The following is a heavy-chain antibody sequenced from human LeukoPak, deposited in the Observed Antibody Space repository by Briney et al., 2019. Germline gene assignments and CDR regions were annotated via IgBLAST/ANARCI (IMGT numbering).Heavy chain of an antibody. CDR3: ASGNYYDSSGYG. CDR2: IYYSGST. CDR1: GGSISSSSYY. V-gene: IGHV4-39*01. Sequence: NPSETLSLTCTVAGGSISSSSYYWGWIRQPPGKGLEWIGSIYYSGSTHYNPSLKSRVTISVDTSKNQFSLNLRSVTAADKDVYYCASGNYYDSSGYGWGQGTMVTVSS. D-gene: IGHD3-22*01. J-gene: IGHJ3*01.